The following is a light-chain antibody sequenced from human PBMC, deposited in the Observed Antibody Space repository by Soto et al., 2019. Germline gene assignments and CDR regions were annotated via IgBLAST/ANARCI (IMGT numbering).Light chain of an antibody. CDR2: EVS. J-gene: IGLJ1*01. CDR3: ISYAGSNNLYV. V-gene: IGLV2-8*01. CDR1: SSDVGGYNY. Sequence: QSVLTQPPSSSVSPGQSVAISCTGTSSDVGGYNYVSWYQQHPGKAPKLMIYEVSKRPSGVPDRFSGSKSGNTASLTVSGLQAEDEADYYCISYAGSNNLYVFGTGTKVTVL.